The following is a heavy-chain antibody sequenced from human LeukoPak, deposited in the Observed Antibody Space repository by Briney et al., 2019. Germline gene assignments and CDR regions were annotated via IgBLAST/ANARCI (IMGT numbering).Heavy chain of an antibody. CDR3: ARGGYCGGDCYRSEYFQH. J-gene: IGHJ1*01. CDR2: IYYSGST. CDR1: GGSVSSYY. V-gene: IGHV4-59*02. Sequence: SETLSLTCTVSGGSVSSYYWSWIRQPPGKGLEWIGYIYYSGSTNYNPSLKSRVTISVDTSKNQFSLKLSSVTAADTAVYYCARGGYCGGDCYRSEYFQHWGQGTLVTVSS. D-gene: IGHD2-21*01.